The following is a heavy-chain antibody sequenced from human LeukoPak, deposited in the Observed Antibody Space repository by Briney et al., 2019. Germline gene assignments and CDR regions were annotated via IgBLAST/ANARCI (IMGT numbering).Heavy chain of an antibody. D-gene: IGHD2/OR15-2a*01. J-gene: IGHJ4*02. V-gene: IGHV3-33*01. Sequence: QAGGSLRLSCAASGFTFSSYGMHWVRQAPGKGLEWVAVIWYDGSNKYYADSVKGRFTISRDNAKNSLYLQMNSLRAEDTAVYYCARVGAPEPQYYNDFDYWGQGTLVTVSS. CDR2: IWYDGSNK. CDR3: ARVGAPEPQYYNDFDY. CDR1: GFTFSSYG.